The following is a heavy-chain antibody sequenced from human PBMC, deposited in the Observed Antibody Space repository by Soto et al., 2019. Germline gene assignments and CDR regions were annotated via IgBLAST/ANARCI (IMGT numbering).Heavy chain of an antibody. CDR3: GRGGTTYYDFWSGYLLDY. Sequence: GGSLRLSCAASGFTFSSYAMSWVRQAPGKGLEWVSAISGSGGSTYYADSVKGRFTISRDNSKNTLYLQMNSLRAEDTAVYYCGRGGTTYYDFWSGYLLDYWGQGTLVTVSS. D-gene: IGHD3-3*01. J-gene: IGHJ4*02. CDR1: GFTFSSYA. V-gene: IGHV3-23*01. CDR2: ISGSGGST.